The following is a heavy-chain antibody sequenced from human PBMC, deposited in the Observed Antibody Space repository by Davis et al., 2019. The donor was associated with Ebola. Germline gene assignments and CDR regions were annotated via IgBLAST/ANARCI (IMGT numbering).Heavy chain of an antibody. CDR3: ARDPYYYDSSGTRRYYDY. CDR1: GYTFTNYA. D-gene: IGHD3-22*01. V-gene: IGHV1-18*01. Sequence: ASVKVSCKASGYTFTNYAISWVRQAPGQGLEWMGWIKTYNGNTNYGQKFQGRVTLTMDTSTNTAYMELRSLRSDDTAVFFCARDPYYYDSSGTRRYYDYWGQGTLVTVSS. CDR2: IKTYNGNT. J-gene: IGHJ4*02.